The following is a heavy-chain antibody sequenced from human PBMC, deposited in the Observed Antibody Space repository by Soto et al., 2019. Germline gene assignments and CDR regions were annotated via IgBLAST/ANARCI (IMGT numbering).Heavy chain of an antibody. CDR1: GYPFTSYD. Sequence: GASVKVSCKASGYPFTSYDIHWVRQATGQGLEWMGWISAYNGNTNYAQKLQGRVTMTTDTSTSTAYMELRSVRSDDTAVYYCARSPPRYSSGRSLDYWGQGTLVAASS. CDR2: ISAYNGNT. CDR3: ARSPPRYSSGRSLDY. J-gene: IGHJ4*02. D-gene: IGHD6-19*01. V-gene: IGHV1-18*01.